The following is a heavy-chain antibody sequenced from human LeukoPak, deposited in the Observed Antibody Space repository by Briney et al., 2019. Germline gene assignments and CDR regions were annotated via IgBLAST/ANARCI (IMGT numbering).Heavy chain of an antibody. D-gene: IGHD3-22*01. V-gene: IGHV3-53*01. CDR1: GFTFSSYA. CDR3: ARDNYYDSSGLDY. Sequence: HSGGSLRLSCAASGFTFSSYAMSWVRQAPGKGLEWVSVIYSGGSTYYADSVKGRFTISRDNSKNTLYLQMNSLRAEDTAVYYCARDNYYDSSGLDYWGQGTLVTVSS. CDR2: IYSGGST. J-gene: IGHJ4*02.